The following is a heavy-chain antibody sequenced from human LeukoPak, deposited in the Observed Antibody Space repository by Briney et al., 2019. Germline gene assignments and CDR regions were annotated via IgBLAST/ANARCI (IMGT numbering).Heavy chain of an antibody. CDR1: GYTFTSYA. Sequence: ASVKVSCKASGYTFTSYAMNWVRQAPGQGLEWMGRINTNTGNPTYAQGFTGRFVFSLDTSVSTAYLQISSLKAEDTAVYYCARVGYYDYVWGSYPPPDYWGQGTLVTVSS. V-gene: IGHV7-4-1*02. CDR2: INTNTGNP. CDR3: ARVGYYDYVWGSYPPPDY. J-gene: IGHJ4*02. D-gene: IGHD3-16*02.